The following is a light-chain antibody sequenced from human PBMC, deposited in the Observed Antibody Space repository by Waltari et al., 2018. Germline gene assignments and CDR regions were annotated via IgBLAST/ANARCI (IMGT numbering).Light chain of an antibody. V-gene: IGLV2-14*01. CDR3: SSQSSNDVVL. J-gene: IGLJ2*01. CDR1: SNDVGGYNS. CDR2: DVS. Sequence: QSALTQPASVSGSPGQSVTIFCAGTSNDVGGYNSVSWYQKHPGQAPRVIIYDVSDRPSRVSDRFSGSKSGNTASLTISGLQAEDEADYYCSSQSSNDVVLFGGGTKLTVL.